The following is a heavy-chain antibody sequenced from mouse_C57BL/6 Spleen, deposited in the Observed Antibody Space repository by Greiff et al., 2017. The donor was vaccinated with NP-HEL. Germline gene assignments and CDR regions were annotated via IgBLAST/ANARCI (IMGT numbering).Heavy chain of an antibody. CDR3: ARWDTTVVVPFDY. V-gene: IGHV1-50*01. Sequence: QVQLQQPGAELVKPGASVKLSCKASGYTFTSYWMQWVKQRPGQGLEWIGEIDPSDSYTNYNQKFKGKATLTVDTSSSTAYMQLSSLTSEDSAVYYCARWDTTVVVPFDYWGKGTTLTVSS. J-gene: IGHJ2*01. CDR1: GYTFTSYW. D-gene: IGHD1-1*01. CDR2: IDPSDSYT.